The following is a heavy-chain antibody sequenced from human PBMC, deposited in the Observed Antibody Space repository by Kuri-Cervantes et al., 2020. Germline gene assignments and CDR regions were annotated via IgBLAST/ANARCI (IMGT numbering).Heavy chain of an antibody. CDR2: ISSSGSTI. V-gene: IGHV3-48*03. J-gene: IGHJ5*02. D-gene: IGHD5-12*01. CDR3: AKAGYSGYDYLPRWFDP. Sequence: GESLKISCAASGFTFSSYEMNWVRQAPGKGLEWVSYISSSGSTIYYADSVKGRFTISRDNAKNTLYLQMKSLRAEDTAVYYCAKAGYSGYDYLPRWFDPWGQGTLVTVSS. CDR1: GFTFSSYE.